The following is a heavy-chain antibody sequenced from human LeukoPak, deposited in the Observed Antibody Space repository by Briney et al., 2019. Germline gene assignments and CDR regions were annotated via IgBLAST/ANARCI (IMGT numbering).Heavy chain of an antibody. J-gene: IGHJ3*02. CDR2: ISGSGGST. CDR1: GFTFSSYA. Sequence: GGSLRLSCAASGFTFSSYAMSWVRQAPGKGLEWVSAISGSGGSTYYADSVKGRFTISRDNAKNTLYLQMNSLRAEDTAVYYCARARSSYGYGDAFDIWGQGTMVTVSS. V-gene: IGHV3-23*01. CDR3: ARARSSYGYGDAFDI. D-gene: IGHD5-18*01.